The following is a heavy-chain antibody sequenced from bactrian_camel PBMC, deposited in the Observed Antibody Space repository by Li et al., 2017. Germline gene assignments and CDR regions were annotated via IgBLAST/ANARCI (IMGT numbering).Heavy chain of an antibody. J-gene: IGHJ4*01. CDR1: GFTFSDVG. D-gene: IGHD5*01. CDR3: APNWGNTC. Sequence: VQLVESGGGLVQPGGSLRLSCAASGFTFSDVGMSWVRQAPGKGLEWVSAINRAGISTYYADSVKGRFTISRDNAKNTLFLLLNSLKPEDTAMYYCAPNWGNTCWGQGTQVTVS. V-gene: IGHV3S40*01. CDR2: INRAGIST.